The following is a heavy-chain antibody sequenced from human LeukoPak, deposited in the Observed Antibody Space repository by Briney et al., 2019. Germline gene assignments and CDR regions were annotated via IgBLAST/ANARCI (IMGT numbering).Heavy chain of an antibody. CDR2: ISWNSGSI. Sequence: SLTLSCPASGFTFDDYAMHWVRQAPGKGLDGVSGISWNSGSIGYADSVNGRFTISIDNAKNALYLQMNSLRAEDTASYYCSKGSGIVATINFDFGYWGKGALVTV. CDR3: SKGSGIVATINFDFGY. D-gene: IGHD5-12*01. CDR1: GFTFDDYA. V-gene: IGHV3-9*01. J-gene: IGHJ4*02.